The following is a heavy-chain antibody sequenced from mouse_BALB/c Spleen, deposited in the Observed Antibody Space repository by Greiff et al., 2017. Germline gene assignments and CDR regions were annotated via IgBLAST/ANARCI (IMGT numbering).Heavy chain of an antibody. Sequence: QVQLQQSGAELMKPGASVKISCKATGYTFSSYWIEWVKQRPGHGLEWIGEILPGSGSTNYNEKFKGKATFNADTSSNPAYMQLSSLTSEASAVYYCARGAYYRYGGDYWGQGTTLTVSS. CDR1: GYTFSSYW. D-gene: IGHD2-14*01. CDR2: ILPGSGST. J-gene: IGHJ2*01. CDR3: ARGAYYRYGGDY. V-gene: IGHV1-9*01.